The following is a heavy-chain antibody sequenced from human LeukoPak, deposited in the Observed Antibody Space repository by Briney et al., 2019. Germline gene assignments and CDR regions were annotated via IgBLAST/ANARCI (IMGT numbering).Heavy chain of an antibody. J-gene: IGHJ4*02. V-gene: IGHV5-51*01. CDR1: GYSFATYW. Sequence: GESLMISCKGSGYSFATYWIGWVRQMPGKGREWMGIIYPDDSDTRYSPSFQGQVSISADKSISTAYLQWSSLKASDTAMYYCARQRSQWLAGTHFDKWGQGTLVTVSS. CDR2: IYPDDSDT. D-gene: IGHD6-19*01. CDR3: ARQRSQWLAGTHFDK.